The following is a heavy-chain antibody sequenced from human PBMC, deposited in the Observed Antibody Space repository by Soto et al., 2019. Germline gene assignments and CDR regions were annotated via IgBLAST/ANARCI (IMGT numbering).Heavy chain of an antibody. D-gene: IGHD5-12*01. J-gene: IGHJ4*02. CDR1: GFTFSSYA. V-gene: IGHV3-30-3*01. CDR2: ISYDGSNK. Sequence: QVQLVESGGGVVQPGRSLRLSCAASGFTFSSYAMHWVRQAPGTGLEWVAVISYDGSNKYYADSVKGRFTISRDNSKNTLYLQMNSLRAEDTAVYYCARDRGRWLQLRIDYWGQGTLVTVSS. CDR3: ARDRGRWLQLRIDY.